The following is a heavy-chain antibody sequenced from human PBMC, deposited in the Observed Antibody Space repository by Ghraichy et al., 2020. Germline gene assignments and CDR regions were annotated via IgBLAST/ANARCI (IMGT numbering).Heavy chain of an antibody. D-gene: IGHD6-19*01. V-gene: IGHV3-7*01. Sequence: GGSLRLSCAFTFTTDWMYWVRQAPGKGLEWVANVNQDGSVKYYVDSVKGRFTISRDNAKNTLYLQMNSLRAEDTAVYYCAKPAKQWLVLYYFDYWGQGTLVTVSS. CDR3: AKPAKQWLVLYYFDY. CDR1: TFTTDW. CDR2: VNQDGSVK. J-gene: IGHJ4*02.